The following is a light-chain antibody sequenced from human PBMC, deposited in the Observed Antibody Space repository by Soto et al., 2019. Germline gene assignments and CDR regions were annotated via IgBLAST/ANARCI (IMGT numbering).Light chain of an antibody. CDR2: DDG. CDR1: NIGSKR. CDR3: QVWDSSSDPLV. J-gene: IGLJ3*02. Sequence: VLTQPPSVSVAPGQTARLLCGGNNIGSKRVSWYQQKPRQAPVLVVYDDGDRPSGIPDRFSGSTSGNTATLTINRVEAGDEADYYCQVWDSSSDPLVFGGGTKVTVL. V-gene: IGLV3-21*02.